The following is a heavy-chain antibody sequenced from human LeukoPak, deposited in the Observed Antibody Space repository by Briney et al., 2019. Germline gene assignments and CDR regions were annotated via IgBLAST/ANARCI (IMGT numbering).Heavy chain of an antibody. CDR3: ASQYYDFWSGYYTDYYYYYGMDV. J-gene: IGHJ6*02. D-gene: IGHD3-3*01. Sequence: GASVKVSCTASGYTFTSYDINWVRQATGQGLEWMGWMNPNSGNTGYAQKFQGRVTMTRNTSISTAYMELSSLRSKDTAVYYCASQYYDFWSGYYTDYYYYYGMDVWGQGTTVTVSS. CDR2: MNPNSGNT. CDR1: GYTFTSYD. V-gene: IGHV1-8*01.